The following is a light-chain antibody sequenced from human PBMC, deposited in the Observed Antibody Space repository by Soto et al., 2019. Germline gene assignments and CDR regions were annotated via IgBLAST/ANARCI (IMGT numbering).Light chain of an antibody. CDR1: SSDVGGYNY. Sequence: QSALTQPPSASGSPGQSVTISCTGTSSDVGGYNYVSWYQQHPGKAPKLMIFEVNKRPSGVPDRFSGSKSGNTASLTVSGLQAEDEAEYYCSSYVGSNNKVFGTGTKLTVL. CDR3: SSYVGSNNKV. CDR2: EVN. V-gene: IGLV2-8*01. J-gene: IGLJ1*01.